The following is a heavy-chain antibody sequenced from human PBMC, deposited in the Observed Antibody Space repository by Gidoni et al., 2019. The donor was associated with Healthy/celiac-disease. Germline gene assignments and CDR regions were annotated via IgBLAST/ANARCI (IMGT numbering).Heavy chain of an antibody. CDR1: GFTFSSYS. CDR3: ARSRTYYDFWSGYYPESRYFDL. J-gene: IGHJ2*01. CDR2: ISSSSSTI. D-gene: IGHD3-3*01. V-gene: IGHV3-48*01. Sequence: EVQLVESGGGLVQPGGSLRPSCAASGFTFSSYSMTWVRQAPGKGLEWVSYISSSSSTIYYADSVKGRFTISRDNAKNSLYLQMNSLRAEDTAVYYCARSRTYYDFWSGYYPESRYFDLWGRGTLVTVSS.